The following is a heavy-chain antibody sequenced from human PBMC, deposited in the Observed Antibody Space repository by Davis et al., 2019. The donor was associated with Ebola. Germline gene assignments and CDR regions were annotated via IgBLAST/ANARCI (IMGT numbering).Heavy chain of an antibody. J-gene: IGHJ6*02. D-gene: IGHD6-13*01. CDR3: AREAGSSWYVLGYYYYYGMDV. Sequence: MPSETLSLTCAVSGGSISSSNWWSWVRQPPGKGLEWIGEIYHSGSTNYNPSLKSRVTISVDKSKNQFSLKLSSVTAADTAVYYCAREAGSSWYVLGYYYYYGMDVWGQGTTVTVSS. CDR1: GGSISSSNW. CDR2: IYHSGST. V-gene: IGHV4-4*02.